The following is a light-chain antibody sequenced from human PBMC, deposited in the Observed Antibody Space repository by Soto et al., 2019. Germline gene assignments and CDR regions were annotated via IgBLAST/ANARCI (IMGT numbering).Light chain of an antibody. CDR3: MQARQSLT. CDR2: FGS. J-gene: IGKJ5*01. CDR1: QSLLHSNGYNY. V-gene: IGKV2-28*01. Sequence: DIVMNKSPLSLPVTPGEPSSISCRSSQSLLHSNGYNYVDWYVQKPGQSPQLLIYFGSNRAPGVPDRFSGSGSGTDFTLKINRVEAEDVVTYYCMQARQSLTFGQGTRLEIK.